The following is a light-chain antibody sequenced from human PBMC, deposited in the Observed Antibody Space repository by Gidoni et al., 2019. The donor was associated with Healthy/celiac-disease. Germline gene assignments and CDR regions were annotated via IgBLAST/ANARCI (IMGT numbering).Light chain of an antibody. J-gene: IGKJ4*01. CDR2: GAS. V-gene: IGKV3-15*01. Sequence: EIVMTQSPATLSVSPGERATLSCGASQSVSSNLAWYQQKPGQAPRLLIYGASTRATGITARFSGSGSGTEFTLTISSLQSEDFAVYYCQQYNNWPTLTVGGGTKVEIK. CDR1: QSVSSN. CDR3: QQYNNWPTLT.